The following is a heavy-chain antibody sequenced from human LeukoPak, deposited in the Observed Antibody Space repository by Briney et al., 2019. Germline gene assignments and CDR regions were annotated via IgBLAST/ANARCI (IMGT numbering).Heavy chain of an antibody. V-gene: IGHV3-21*01. CDR3: ARDQPYGSGSYYMGY. J-gene: IGHJ4*02. Sequence: GGSLRLSCAASGFTFSSYSMNWVRQAPGKGLEWVSSISSSSSYIYYADSVKGRFTISRDNAKNTLYLQMNSLRAEDTAVYYCARDQPYGSGSYYMGYWGQGTLVTVSS. CDR1: GFTFSSYS. CDR2: ISSSSSYI. D-gene: IGHD3-10*01.